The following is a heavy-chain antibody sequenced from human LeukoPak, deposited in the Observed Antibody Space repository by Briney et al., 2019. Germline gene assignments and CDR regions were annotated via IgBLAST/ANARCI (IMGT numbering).Heavy chain of an antibody. J-gene: IGHJ4*02. V-gene: IGHV3-21*06. Sequence: GGSLRLSCAASGFTFNTYKMNWVRQAPGRGLEWVSSIHSGGSDIYYADSVKGRFTVSRDNAKNSLFLQMNSLRAEDTALHYCARGHYDILTGNYKWTPDYWGQGTLVTVSS. CDR1: GFTFNTYK. CDR2: IHSGGSDI. D-gene: IGHD3-9*01. CDR3: ARGHYDILTGNYKWTPDY.